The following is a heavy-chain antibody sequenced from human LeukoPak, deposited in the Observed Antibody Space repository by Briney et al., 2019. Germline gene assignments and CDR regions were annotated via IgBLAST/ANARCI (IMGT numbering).Heavy chain of an antibody. CDR2: ITASGGTS. CDR1: GFTFKTYA. Sequence: GGSLRLSCAASGFTFKTYAMDWVRQAPGKGLERVSTITASGGTSFYADSVKGRFSISRDISKNTLYLQVNSLRAEDSAIYYCARSGGICSGASCYPNWFDAWGQGTLVTVSS. V-gene: IGHV3-23*01. J-gene: IGHJ5*02. D-gene: IGHD2-15*01. CDR3: ARSGGICSGASCYPNWFDA.